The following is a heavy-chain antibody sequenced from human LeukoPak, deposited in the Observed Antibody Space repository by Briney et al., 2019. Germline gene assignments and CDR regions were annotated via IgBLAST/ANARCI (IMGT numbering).Heavy chain of an antibody. V-gene: IGHV4-39*01. D-gene: IGHD1-1*01. CDR3: ARQWKH. CDR2: IYYSGNT. Sequence: PSETLSLTCSVSGGSIASSTYYWGWIRQSPGKGLEWIGSIYYSGNTYYNPSLESRVVISVDTSKNQFSLKLSSVTAADTAVYYCARQWKHWGQGALVTVSS. CDR1: GGSIASSTYY. J-gene: IGHJ4*02.